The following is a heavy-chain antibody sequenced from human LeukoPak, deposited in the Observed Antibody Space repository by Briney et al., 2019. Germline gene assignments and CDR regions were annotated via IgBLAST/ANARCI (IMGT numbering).Heavy chain of an antibody. J-gene: IGHJ4*02. CDR1: GYTLTELS. CDR2: FDPEDGET. Sequence: ASMKVSCKVSGYTLTELSMHWVRQAPGKGLEWMGGFDPEDGETIYAQKFQGRVTMTEDTSTDTAYVELSSLRSEDTAVYYCATGGIAAAGGGPFDYWGQGTLVTVSS. CDR3: ATGGIAAAGGGPFDY. D-gene: IGHD6-13*01. V-gene: IGHV1-24*01.